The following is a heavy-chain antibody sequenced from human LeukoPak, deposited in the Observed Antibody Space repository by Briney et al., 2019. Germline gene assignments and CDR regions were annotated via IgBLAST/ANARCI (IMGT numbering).Heavy chain of an antibody. CDR2: IYYSGTT. V-gene: IGHV4-39*07. Sequence: SETLSLTCTVSGGSISSSSYYWGWIRQPPGKGLEWIGSIYYSGTTYYNPSLESRVTISIDTSKNQFSVKLTSVTAADTAVYYCARGPIAAADTFYYYYYMDVWGKGTTVTVSS. CDR3: ARGPIAAADTFYYYYYMDV. D-gene: IGHD6-13*01. CDR1: GGSISSSSYY. J-gene: IGHJ6*03.